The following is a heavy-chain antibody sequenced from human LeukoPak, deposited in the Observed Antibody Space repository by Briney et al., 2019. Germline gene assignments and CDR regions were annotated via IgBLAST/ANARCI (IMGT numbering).Heavy chain of an antibody. CDR2: ISYDGSNK. J-gene: IGHJ4*02. CDR1: GFTFSSYG. Sequence: GGSLGLSCAASGFTFSSYGMHWVRQAPGKGLEWVAVISYDGSNKYYADSVKGRFTISRDNSKNTLYLQMNSLRAEDTAVYYCARTGYVWGSYHLDYWGQGTLVTVSS. CDR3: ARTGYVWGSYHLDY. V-gene: IGHV3-30*03. D-gene: IGHD3-16*02.